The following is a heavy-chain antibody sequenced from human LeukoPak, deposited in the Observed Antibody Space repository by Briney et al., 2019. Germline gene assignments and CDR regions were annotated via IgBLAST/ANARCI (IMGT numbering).Heavy chain of an antibody. CDR3: ARDFPPSVITTGYYYYGMDV. V-gene: IGHV3-21*01. Sequence: GGSLRLSCAASGFTFSSYSMIWVRQAPGKGLEWVSSISSSSSYIYYADSVKGRFTISRDNAKNSLYLQMNSLRAEDTAVYYCARDFPPSVITTGYYYYGMDVWGQGTTVTVSS. CDR2: ISSSSSYI. D-gene: IGHD3-22*01. CDR1: GFTFSSYS. J-gene: IGHJ6*02.